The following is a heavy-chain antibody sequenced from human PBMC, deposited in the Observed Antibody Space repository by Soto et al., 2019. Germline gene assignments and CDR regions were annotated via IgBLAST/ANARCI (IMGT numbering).Heavy chain of an antibody. CDR2: IWYDGSNK. V-gene: IGHV3-33*01. CDR3: ARDSLDTAMVPLYYFDY. D-gene: IGHD5-18*01. J-gene: IGHJ4*02. CDR1: GFTFCSYG. Sequence: PGGSLRLSCAASGFTFCSYGMHWVRQAPGKGLEWVAVIWYDGSNKYYADSVKGRFTISRDNSKNTLYLQMNSLRAEDTAVYYCARDSLDTAMVPLYYFDYWGQGTLVTVSS.